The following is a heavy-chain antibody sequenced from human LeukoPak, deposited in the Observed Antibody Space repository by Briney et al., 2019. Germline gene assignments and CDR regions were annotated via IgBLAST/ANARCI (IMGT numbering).Heavy chain of an antibody. J-gene: IGHJ4*02. CDR2: IYSDGTT. D-gene: IGHD3-10*01. CDR3: VRGLGYGSVPVDY. CDR1: GFTVSINY. Sequence: PGGSLRLSCAASGFTVSINYMTWVRQAPGKGLEWVSVIYSDGTTYYADSVKGRFTVSRDNSKNTVYLQMKSLRVEDTAVYHCVRGLGYGSVPVDYWGQGTLVTVSS. V-gene: IGHV3-53*01.